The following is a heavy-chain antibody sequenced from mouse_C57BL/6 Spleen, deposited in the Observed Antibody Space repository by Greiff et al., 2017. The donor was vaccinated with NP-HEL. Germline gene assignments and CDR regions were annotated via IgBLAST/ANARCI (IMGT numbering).Heavy chain of an antibody. CDR3: ARPSYYARDY. Sequence: EVKLVESGGGLVKPGGSLKLSCAASGFTFSDYGMHWVRQAPEKGLEWVAYISSGSSTIYYADTVKGRFTISRDNAKNTLFLQMTSLRSEDTAMYYCARPSYYARDYWGQGTSVTVSS. CDR1: GFTFSDYG. J-gene: IGHJ4*01. CDR2: ISSGSSTI. V-gene: IGHV5-17*01.